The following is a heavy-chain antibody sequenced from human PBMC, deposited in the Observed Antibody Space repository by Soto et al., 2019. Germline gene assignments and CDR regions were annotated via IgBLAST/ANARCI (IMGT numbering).Heavy chain of an antibody. V-gene: IGHV3-64D*06. CDR3: VKGNQLLRYYFEY. CDR1: GFTFSNFA. D-gene: IGHD2-2*01. Sequence: GGSLRLSCSASGFTFSNFAMHWVRQSPGKGLEYVSGITSNGDNTYHADSVQGRFTISRDNSKSTLYLQMTSLRVEDTAVYYCVKGNQLLRYYFEYWGRGALVTVSS. CDR2: ITSNGDNT. J-gene: IGHJ4*02.